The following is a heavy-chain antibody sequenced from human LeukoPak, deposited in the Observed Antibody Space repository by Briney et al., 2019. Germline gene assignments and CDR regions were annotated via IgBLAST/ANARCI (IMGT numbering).Heavy chain of an antibody. D-gene: IGHD6-13*01. J-gene: IGHJ5*02. Sequence: GGSLRLSCAASGFTFSSYAMSWVRQAPGKGLEWVSVISGSGGSTYYADSVKGRFTISRDNSKNTLYLQMNSLRAEGTAVYYCAKGEAAAGTSSWFDPWGQGTLVTVSS. CDR1: GFTFSSYA. CDR3: AKGEAAAGTSSWFDP. V-gene: IGHV3-23*01. CDR2: ISGSGGST.